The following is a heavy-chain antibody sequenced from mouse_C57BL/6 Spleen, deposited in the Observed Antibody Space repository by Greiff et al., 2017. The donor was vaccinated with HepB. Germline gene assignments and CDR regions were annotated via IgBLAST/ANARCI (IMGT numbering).Heavy chain of an antibody. D-gene: IGHD1-1*01. CDR2: IRLKSDNYAT. Sequence: EVMLVESGGGLVQPGGSMKLSCVASGFTFSNYWMNWVRQSPEKGLEWVAQIRLKSDNYATHYAESVKGRFTISRDDSKSSVYLQMNNLRAEDTGIYYCTYYYGSRRGFDYWGQGTTLTVSS. CDR3: TYYYGSRRGFDY. J-gene: IGHJ2*01. V-gene: IGHV6-3*01. CDR1: GFTFSNYW.